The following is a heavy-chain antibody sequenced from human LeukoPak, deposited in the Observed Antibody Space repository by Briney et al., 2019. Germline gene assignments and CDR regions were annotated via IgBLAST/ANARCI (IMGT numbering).Heavy chain of an antibody. D-gene: IGHD1-26*01. CDR1: GGTFSSYA. J-gene: IGHJ3*02. V-gene: IGHV1-69*01. Sequence: SVKVSCKASGGTFSSYAISWVRQAPGQGLEWMGGIIPIFGTASYAQKFQGRVTITADESTSTAYMELSSLRSEDTAVYYCARGLELRSDAFDIWGQGTMVTVSS. CDR3: ARGLELRSDAFDI. CDR2: IIPIFGTA.